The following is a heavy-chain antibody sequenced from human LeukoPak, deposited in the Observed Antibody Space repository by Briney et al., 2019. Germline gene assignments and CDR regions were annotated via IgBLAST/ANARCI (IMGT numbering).Heavy chain of an antibody. V-gene: IGHV1-3*01. CDR1: GYTFTSYA. J-gene: IGHJ2*01. Sequence: EASVNVSFTASGYTFTSYAMHWVRQAPGQRLEWMGWINAGNGNTKYSQNFQGRVTFTRDTSASTAYMELSSLRSEDTAVYYCARPIGYSSGGFDLWGRGTLVTVSS. CDR2: INAGNGNT. D-gene: IGHD6-19*01. CDR3: ARPIGYSSGGFDL.